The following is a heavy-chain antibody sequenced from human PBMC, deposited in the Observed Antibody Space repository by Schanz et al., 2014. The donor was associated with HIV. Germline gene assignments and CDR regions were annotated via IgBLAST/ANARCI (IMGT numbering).Heavy chain of an antibody. Sequence: VQLLESGGGLVQPGGSLRLSCAASGFSFSEYYINWIRQAPGQGLEWLSYISHTSATIYYLDSVRGRFTISRDNAKNSVYLQMDSLRVEDTAVYYCAKGARAHKVTTGVDVWGPGTTVTVSS. J-gene: IGHJ6*02. CDR2: ISHTSATI. CDR3: AKGARAHKVTTGVDV. V-gene: IGHV3-11*04. D-gene: IGHD4-17*01. CDR1: GFSFSEYY.